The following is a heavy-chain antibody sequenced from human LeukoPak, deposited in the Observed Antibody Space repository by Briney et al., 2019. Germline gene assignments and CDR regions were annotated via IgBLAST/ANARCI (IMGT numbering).Heavy chain of an antibody. D-gene: IGHD5-24*01. CDR1: GGTFTSYA. CDR2: IIPIFGTT. V-gene: IGHV1-69*05. CDR3: ARDGGMATMGWDTYYFDW. J-gene: IGHJ4*02. Sequence: SVKVSCKASGGTFTSYAISWVRQAPGQGLEWMGRIIPIFGTTNYAQKFQGRVTITTDESTSTAYMELSSLRSEDMAVYSCARDGGMATMGWDTYYFDWWGQGALGTVS.